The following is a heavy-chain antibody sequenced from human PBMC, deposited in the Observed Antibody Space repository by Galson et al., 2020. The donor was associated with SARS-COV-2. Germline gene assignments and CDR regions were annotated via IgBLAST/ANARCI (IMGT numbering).Heavy chain of an antibody. Sequence: KIGESLKISCTASGLIIRDFYMTWIRQAPGKGLEWISYISHSSDYTNYADSVRGRFTISRDNTKTSLFLHMDSLRAEDTAVYYCAGSHKNFWYNFDNWGQGALVTVSS. D-gene: IGHD6-13*01. J-gene: IGHJ4*02. CDR2: ISHSSDYT. CDR3: AGSHKNFWYNFDN. V-gene: IGHV3-11*03. CDR1: GLIIRDFY.